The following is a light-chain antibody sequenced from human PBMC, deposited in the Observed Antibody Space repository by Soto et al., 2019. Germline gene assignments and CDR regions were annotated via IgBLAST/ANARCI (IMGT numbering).Light chain of an antibody. CDR3: SSYTTSSTYV. J-gene: IGLJ1*01. Sequence: QSALTQPASVSGSPGQSITISCTGTSSDVGGYNSVSWYQHHPGKAPKLMIYNVSNRPSGVSSRFSGSKSGNTASLTISGLQAEHEADYYCSSYTTSSTYVFATGTKVTVL. V-gene: IGLV2-14*03. CDR1: SSDVGGYNS. CDR2: NVS.